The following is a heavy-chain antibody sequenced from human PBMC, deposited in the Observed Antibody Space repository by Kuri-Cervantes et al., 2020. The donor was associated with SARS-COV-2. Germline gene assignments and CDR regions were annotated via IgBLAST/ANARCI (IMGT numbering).Heavy chain of an antibody. D-gene: IGHD1-26*01. CDR3: ARGRGATDY. V-gene: IGHV4-61*02. J-gene: IGHJ4*02. Sequence: SCIVSGGSINSGEYYWSWIRQPAGKGLEWIGRIFTSGSTSYNSSLKSRVTISMDTSKNQFFLKLSSVTPAVTAVYYCARGRGATDYWGQGTLVTVSS. CDR1: GGSINSGEYY. CDR2: IFTSGST.